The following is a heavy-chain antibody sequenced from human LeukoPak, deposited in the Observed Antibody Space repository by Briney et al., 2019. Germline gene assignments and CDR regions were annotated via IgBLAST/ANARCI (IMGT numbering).Heavy chain of an antibody. D-gene: IGHD2-15*01. CDR2: IYHSGST. V-gene: IGHV4-38-2*02. J-gene: IGHJ6*03. CDR1: GYSISSGYY. Sequence: PSETLSLTCTVSGYSISSGYYWGWIRQPPGKGLEWIGSIYHSGSTYYNPSLKSRVTISVDTSKNQFSLKLSSVTAADTAVYYCARSIVVVVAATFIGGKDYYMDVWGKGTTVTVSS. CDR3: ARSIVVVVAATFIGGKDYYMDV.